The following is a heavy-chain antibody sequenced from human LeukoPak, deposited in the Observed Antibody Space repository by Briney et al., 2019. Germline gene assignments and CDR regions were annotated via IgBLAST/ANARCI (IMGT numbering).Heavy chain of an antibody. CDR3: ARDYPPD. J-gene: IGHJ4*02. CDR1: GFTFSSYG. CDR2: ISYDGSNK. Sequence: GRSLRLSCAASGFTFSSYGMHWVRQAPGKGLEWVAVISYDGSNKYYADSVKGRFTISRDNAENTLFLQMNSLYAEDTAVYYCARDYPPDCGQGTLVTVSA. V-gene: IGHV3-30*03.